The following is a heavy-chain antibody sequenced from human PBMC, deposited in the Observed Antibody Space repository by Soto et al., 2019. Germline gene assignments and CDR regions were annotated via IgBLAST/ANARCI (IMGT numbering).Heavy chain of an antibody. CDR2: IYYSGST. CDR3: ARESDFWSGYSMAQGWFDP. Sequence: SETLSLTCTVFGGSISSYYWSWIRQPPGKGLEWIGYIYYSGSTNYNPSLKSRVTISVDTSKNQFSLRLSSVTAADTAVYYCARESDFWSGYSMAQGWFDPWGQGTLVTVSS. D-gene: IGHD3-3*01. CDR1: GGSISSYY. J-gene: IGHJ5*02. V-gene: IGHV4-59*01.